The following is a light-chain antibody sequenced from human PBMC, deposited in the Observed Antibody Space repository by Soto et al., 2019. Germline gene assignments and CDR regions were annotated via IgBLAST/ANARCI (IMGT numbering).Light chain of an antibody. CDR1: QSVSSN. J-gene: IGKJ4*01. Sequence: EIVMTQSPATLSVSPGERATLSCRASQSVSSNLAWYQQKPGQTPRLLIYGASNRATGFPARFSGSGSGTEFTLTISSLQSEDFSVYYCQQYNSWPLTFGGGTKVEIK. V-gene: IGKV3-15*01. CDR2: GAS. CDR3: QQYNSWPLT.